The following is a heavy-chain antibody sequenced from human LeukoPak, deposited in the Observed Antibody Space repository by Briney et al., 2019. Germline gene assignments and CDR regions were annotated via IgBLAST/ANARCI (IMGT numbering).Heavy chain of an antibody. CDR1: GGSISRYY. Sequence: SETRSLTCTVSGGSISRYYWSWIRQPPGKGPECIGYISYSGSTNYNPSLKSRVTISLDTSKNHFSLKLTSVTAADTAVFYCARSQGAYFDYWGQGILVTVSS. V-gene: IGHV4-59*01. CDR3: ARSQGAYFDY. J-gene: IGHJ4*02. CDR2: ISYSGST.